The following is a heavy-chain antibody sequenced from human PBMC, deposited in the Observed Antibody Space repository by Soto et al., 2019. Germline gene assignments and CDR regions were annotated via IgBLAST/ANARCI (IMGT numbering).Heavy chain of an antibody. V-gene: IGHV1-46*01. D-gene: IGHD6-13*01. Sequence: ASVKVSCKASGYTFTSYGISWVRQAPGQGLEWMGIINPSGGSTSYAQKFQGRVTMTRDTSTSTVYMELSSLRSEDTAVYYCARDLAIAAAGLQTIVEDIPMDVWGQGTTVTVSS. J-gene: IGHJ6*02. CDR2: INPSGGST. CDR3: ARDLAIAAAGLQTIVEDIPMDV. CDR1: GYTFTSYG.